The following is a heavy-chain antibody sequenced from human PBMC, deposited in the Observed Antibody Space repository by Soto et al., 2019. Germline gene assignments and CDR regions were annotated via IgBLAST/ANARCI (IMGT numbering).Heavy chain of an antibody. CDR1: GGSISSGGYY. J-gene: IGHJ1*01. Sequence: KTSETLSLTCTVSGGSISSGGYYWSWIRQHPGKGLERIGYIYYSGSTYYNPSLKSRVTISVDTSKNQFSLKLSSVTAADTAVYYCARTDYYDSSGYDPTIEYFQHWGQGTLVTVSS. V-gene: IGHV4-31*03. CDR3: ARTDYYDSSGYDPTIEYFQH. D-gene: IGHD3-22*01. CDR2: IYYSGST.